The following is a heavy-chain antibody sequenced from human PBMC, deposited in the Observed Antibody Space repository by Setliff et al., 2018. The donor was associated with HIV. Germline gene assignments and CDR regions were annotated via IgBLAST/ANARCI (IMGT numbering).Heavy chain of an antibody. CDR3: AKDGVRALTRKESKYLQY. J-gene: IGHJ1*01. CDR2: ISWNSDKI. V-gene: IGHV3-9*01. CDR1: GFTFDNFA. Sequence: GGSLRLSCAASGFTFDNFAMHWVRQAPGKGLEWVSTISWNSDKIDYADSVKGRFTISRDNAKNSLFLQMNSLSAEDTAVFYCAKDGVRALTRKESKYLQYWGQGTLVTVSS. D-gene: IGHD3-16*01.